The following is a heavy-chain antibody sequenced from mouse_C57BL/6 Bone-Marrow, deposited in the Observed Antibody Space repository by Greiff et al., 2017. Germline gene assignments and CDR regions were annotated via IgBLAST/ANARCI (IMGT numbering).Heavy chain of an antibody. Sequence: QVQLQQPGAELVKPGASVKMSCKASGYTFTSYWITWVKQRPGQGLEWIGDIYPGSGSTNYNEKFKSKATLTVDTSSSTAYMQLSSLTSEDSAVXYCAREGRTAQASCDYWGQGTTLTVSS. D-gene: IGHD3-2*02. J-gene: IGHJ2*01. CDR3: AREGRTAQASCDY. CDR2: IYPGSGST. CDR1: GYTFTSYW. V-gene: IGHV1-55*01.